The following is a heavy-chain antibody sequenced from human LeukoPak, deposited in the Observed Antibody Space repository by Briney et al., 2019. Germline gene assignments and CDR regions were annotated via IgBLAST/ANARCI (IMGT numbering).Heavy chain of an antibody. Sequence: PGRSLRLSCAASGFTFSSYGMHWVRQAPGKGLEWVAVISYDGSNKYYADSVKGRSTISRDNSKNTLYLQMNSLRAEDTAVYYCARDRVDTAMVRPDAFDIWGQGTMVTVSS. J-gene: IGHJ3*02. V-gene: IGHV3-30*03. CDR1: GFTFSSYG. CDR2: ISYDGSNK. CDR3: ARDRVDTAMVRPDAFDI. D-gene: IGHD5-18*01.